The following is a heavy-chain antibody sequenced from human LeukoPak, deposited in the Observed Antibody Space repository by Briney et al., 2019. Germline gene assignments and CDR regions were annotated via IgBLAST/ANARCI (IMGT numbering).Heavy chain of an antibody. J-gene: IGHJ4*02. CDR1: GFTVSSNY. Sequence: PGGSLRLSCAASGFTVSSNYMSWVRQAPGKGLEWVSVIHSGGSTYYADSVKGRFTISRDNSKNTLYLQMNSLRAEDTAVYYCAREGYSYGFDYWGQGTLVTVSS. CDR2: IHSGGST. D-gene: IGHD5-18*01. V-gene: IGHV3-66*01. CDR3: AREGYSYGFDY.